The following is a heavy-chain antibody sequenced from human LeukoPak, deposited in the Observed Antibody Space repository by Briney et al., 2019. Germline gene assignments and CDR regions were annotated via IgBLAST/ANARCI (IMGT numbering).Heavy chain of an antibody. D-gene: IGHD6-13*01. V-gene: IGHV3-30-3*01. J-gene: IGHJ4*02. Sequence: GGSLRLSCAASGFSVSSNYMSWVRQAPGKGLEWVAVISYDGSNKYYADSVKGRFTISRDNSKNTLYLQMNSLRAEDTAVYYCARDLSSSWVYWGQGTLVTVSS. CDR1: GFSVSSNY. CDR2: ISYDGSNK. CDR3: ARDLSSSWVY.